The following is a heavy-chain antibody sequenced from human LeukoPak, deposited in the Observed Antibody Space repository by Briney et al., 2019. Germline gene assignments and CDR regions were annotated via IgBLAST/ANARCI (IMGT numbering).Heavy chain of an antibody. CDR3: AKTLIVGATRDAFDI. D-gene: IGHD1-26*01. V-gene: IGHV3-48*03. Sequence: GGSLRLSCAASGFTFSSYEMNWVRQAPGKGLEWVSYISSSGSTIYYADSVKGRFTISRDNSKNTLYLQMNSLRAEDTAVYYCAKTLIVGATRDAFDIWGQGTMVTVSS. J-gene: IGHJ3*02. CDR1: GFTFSSYE. CDR2: ISSSGSTI.